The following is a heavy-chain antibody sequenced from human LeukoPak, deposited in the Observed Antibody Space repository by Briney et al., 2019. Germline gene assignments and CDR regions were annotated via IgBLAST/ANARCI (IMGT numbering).Heavy chain of an antibody. CDR1: GGSISSYY. V-gene: IGHV4-59*01. CDR2: IYYSGST. CDR3: AREVRVRGYNWFDP. Sequence: SETLSLTCTVSGGSISSYYWSWIRQPPGKGLEWIGYIYYSGSTNYNPSLKSRVTISVDTSKNQFSLKLSSVTAADTAVYYCAREVRVRGYNWFDPWGQGTLVTVSS. D-gene: IGHD3-10*01. J-gene: IGHJ5*02.